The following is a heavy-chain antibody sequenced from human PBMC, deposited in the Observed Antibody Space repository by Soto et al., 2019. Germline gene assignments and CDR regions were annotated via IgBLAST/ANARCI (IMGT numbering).Heavy chain of an antibody. CDR2: IYYSGST. V-gene: IGHV4-59*01. CDR1: GGSISSYY. CDR3: ARDLRTYYYFWGGQNDAIDI. J-gene: IGHJ3*02. Sequence: KPSETLSLTCTVSGGSISSYYWSWIRQPPGKGQEWIGYIYYSGSTNYNPSLKSRVTISVDTSKNQFSLKLSSVTAADTAVYYCARDLRTYYYFWGGQNDAIDIWGQRTMVPVS. D-gene: IGHD3-3*01.